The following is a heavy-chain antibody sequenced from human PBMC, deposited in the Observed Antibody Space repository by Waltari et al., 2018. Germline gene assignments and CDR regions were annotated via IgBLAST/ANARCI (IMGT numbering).Heavy chain of an antibody. CDR1: GFTFSSYW. V-gene: IGHV3-74*01. Sequence: QVVESGGGLVQPGGSLRLSCAASGFTFSSYWMHWVRQAPGKGLVWVGRIITDGSSTNDADTWKCRCTIAIDNAKKTVYLQRNSLRSEDTAVYYCARDPVVPKADNWFDPWGQGTLVTVSS. D-gene: IGHD2-2*01. CDR3: ARDPVVPKADNWFDP. CDR2: IITDGSST. J-gene: IGHJ5*02.